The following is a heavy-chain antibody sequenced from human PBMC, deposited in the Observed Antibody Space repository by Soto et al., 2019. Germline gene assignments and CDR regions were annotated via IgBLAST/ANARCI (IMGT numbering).Heavy chain of an antibody. J-gene: IGHJ4*02. V-gene: IGHV1-18*01. CDR1: GYTFTSYH. CDR3: ARDTPPTDY. CDR2: ISAYNTNT. Sequence: QVQLVQSGAEVKKPGASVKVSCKTSGYTFTSYHISWVRQAPGQGLEWMGWISAYNTNTNYAQKLQGRDTMTTGTITSTAYMELRSLRSDDTAVCYCARDTPPTDYWGQGTLVTVSS.